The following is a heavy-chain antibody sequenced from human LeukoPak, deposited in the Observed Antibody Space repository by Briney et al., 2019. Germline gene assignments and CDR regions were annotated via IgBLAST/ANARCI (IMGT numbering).Heavy chain of an antibody. CDR3: ARPRTTLTRYNACDI. CDR2: IKEDGNEK. V-gene: IGHV3-7*01. Sequence: GGSLRLSCAASGFAFCSYWMSWVRQAPGKGLEWVAHIKEDGNEKYYVDSVKGRFTISRDNAKNSLYLQMNSLGAENTAVYYFARPRTTLTRYNACDIWGQGTMVTVSS. CDR1: GFAFCSYW. J-gene: IGHJ3*02. D-gene: IGHD4-17*01.